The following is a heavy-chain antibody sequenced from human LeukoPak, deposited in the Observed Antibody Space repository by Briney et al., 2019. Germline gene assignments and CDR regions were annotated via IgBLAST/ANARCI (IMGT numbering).Heavy chain of an antibody. CDR1: GYTFTSYY. D-gene: IGHD3-3*01. V-gene: IGHV1-46*01. CDR3: ARDGTGTYYDFWSGYQGAFDI. CDR2: INPSGGST. Sequence: ASVKVSCKASGYTFTSYYMHWVRQAPGQGLEWMGIINPSGGSTSYAQKFQGRVTMTRDTSTSTVYMELSSLRSEDTAVYYCARDGTGTYYDFWSGYQGAFDIWGQGTMVTVSS. J-gene: IGHJ3*02.